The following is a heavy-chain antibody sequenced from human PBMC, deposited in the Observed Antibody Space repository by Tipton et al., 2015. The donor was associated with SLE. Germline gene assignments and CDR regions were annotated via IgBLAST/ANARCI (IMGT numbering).Heavy chain of an antibody. J-gene: IGHJ4*02. Sequence: TLSLTCAVYGGSFSGYYWSWIRQPPGKGLEWIGEINHSGSTNYNPSLKSRVTISVDTSKNQFSLELRSVTAADTAVYYCATPYSSSSGKFDYWGQGALVTVSS. CDR3: ATPYSSSSGKFDY. CDR1: GGSFSGYY. D-gene: IGHD6-6*01. V-gene: IGHV4-34*01. CDR2: INHSGST.